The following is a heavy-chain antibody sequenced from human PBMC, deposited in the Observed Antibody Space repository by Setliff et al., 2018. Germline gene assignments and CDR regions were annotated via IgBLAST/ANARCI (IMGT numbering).Heavy chain of an antibody. CDR2: INTNTGNP. V-gene: IGHV7-4-1*02. CDR1: GYTFTRYY. J-gene: IGHJ4*02. Sequence: ASVKVSCKASGYTFTRYYVHWVRQAPGQGLEWMGWINTNTGNPTYAQGFTGRFVFSLDTSVSTAYLQISSLKAEDTAVYYCASGPGYGLDYWGQGTLVTVSS. CDR3: ASGPGYGLDY. D-gene: IGHD5-18*01.